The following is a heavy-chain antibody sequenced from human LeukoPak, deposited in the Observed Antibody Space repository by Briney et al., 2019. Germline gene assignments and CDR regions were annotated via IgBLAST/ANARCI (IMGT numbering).Heavy chain of an antibody. D-gene: IGHD6-6*01. Sequence: GGSLRLSCAASGFTFSSYAMSWVRQAPGKGLEWVSVISGSGGSKYYADSVKGRFTFSRDNSKNTLYLQMNSLRAEDTAVYYCAKEGAAKVAARLDCWGQGTLVTVSS. V-gene: IGHV3-23*01. J-gene: IGHJ4*02. CDR2: ISGSGGSK. CDR3: AKEGAAKVAARLDC. CDR1: GFTFSSYA.